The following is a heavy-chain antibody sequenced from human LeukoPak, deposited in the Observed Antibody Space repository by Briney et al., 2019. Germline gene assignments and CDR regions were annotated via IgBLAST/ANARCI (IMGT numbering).Heavy chain of an antibody. D-gene: IGHD6-19*01. Sequence: PSETLSLTCAVSGASISTSHWWSWVRQPPGKGLEWIGEIYHNGRTNYNPSLKSRVTISVDNPKNQFSLKVNSVTAADTAVYYCAAGSSGHGVWFDPWGQGTLVTVSS. V-gene: IGHV4-4*02. J-gene: IGHJ5*02. CDR2: IYHNGRT. CDR1: GASISTSHW. CDR3: AAGSSGHGVWFDP.